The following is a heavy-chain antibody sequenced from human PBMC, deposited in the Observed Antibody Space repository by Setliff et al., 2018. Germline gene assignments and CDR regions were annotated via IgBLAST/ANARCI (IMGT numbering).Heavy chain of an antibody. CDR2: IITNTGKT. CDR1: GYTFTNYG. D-gene: IGHD2-15*01. J-gene: IGHJ4*02. CDR3: AKDNGKGHLYLLEGYFDY. V-gene: IGHV1-18*01. Sequence: ASVKVSCKASGYTFTNYGFTWVRQAPGQGLGWMGIIITNTGKTSYPKKFQGRVTMTTDTYTGTGYMELRSLTSDDTAVYYCAKDNGKGHLYLLEGYFDYWGQGALVTVSS.